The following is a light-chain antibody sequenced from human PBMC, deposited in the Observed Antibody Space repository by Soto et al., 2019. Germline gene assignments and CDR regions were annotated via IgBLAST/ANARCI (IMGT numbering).Light chain of an antibody. CDR2: RTE. Sequence: QLVLTQPPSVSGAPGQRVTISCSGSRSNIGAGRGVHWFQQLPGTAPKVLIYRTENRPSGVPDRFSGSKSGTSASLVITGLQAEDEGDYYCLSYDFSLGASGVFGGGTKLTVL. CDR3: LSYDFSLGASGV. V-gene: IGLV1-40*01. J-gene: IGLJ3*02. CDR1: RSNIGAGRG.